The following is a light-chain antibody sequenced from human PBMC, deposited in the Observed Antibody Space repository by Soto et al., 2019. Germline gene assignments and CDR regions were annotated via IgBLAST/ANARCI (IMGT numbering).Light chain of an antibody. Sequence: QSVLTQSPSASASLGASVKLTCTLSSGHSSYAIAWHQQQPEKGPRYLMKLNSDGSHSKGDGIPDRLSGSSSGAERYLTISSLQSEDEADYYCQPWGTGIQVFGGGTQLTVL. CDR3: QPWGTGIQV. J-gene: IGLJ3*02. CDR2: LNSDGSH. CDR1: SGHSSYA. V-gene: IGLV4-69*01.